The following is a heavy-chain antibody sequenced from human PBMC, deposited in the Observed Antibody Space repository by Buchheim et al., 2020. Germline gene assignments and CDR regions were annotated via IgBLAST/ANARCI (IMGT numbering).Heavy chain of an antibody. J-gene: IGHJ4*02. CDR2: ISYDGSNK. CDR1: GFTFSSYG. CDR3: AKESLEWSLDY. Sequence: QVQLVESGGGVVQPGRSLRLSCAASGFTFSSYGMHWVRQAPGKGLEWVAVISYDGSNKYYADSVKGRFTISRDNSKNTLYLQMNSLRAEDTAVYYCAKESLEWSLDYWGQGTL. V-gene: IGHV3-30*18. D-gene: IGHD3-3*01.